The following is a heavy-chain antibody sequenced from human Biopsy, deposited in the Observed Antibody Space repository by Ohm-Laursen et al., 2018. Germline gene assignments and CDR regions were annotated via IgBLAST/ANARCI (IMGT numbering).Heavy chain of an antibody. V-gene: IGHV3-15*01. J-gene: IGHJ5*02. CDR3: LSNWLDP. CDR2: IKSKTGGGTI. Sequence: SLRLSCSASGFPFTNAWMSWVRQAPGKGLEWVGRIKSKTGGGTIDYTASVKGRFSISRDDPKNTLYLQMNSLKTEDKAVYYCLSNWLDPWGQGTLVTVSS. CDR1: GFPFTNAW.